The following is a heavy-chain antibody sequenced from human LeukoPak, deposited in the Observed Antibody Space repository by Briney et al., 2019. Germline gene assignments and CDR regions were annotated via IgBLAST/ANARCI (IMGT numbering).Heavy chain of an antibody. D-gene: IGHD6-13*01. V-gene: IGHV4-39*07. CDR1: GGSISSSSYY. J-gene: IGHJ4*02. CDR3: ARELSLEQQLGRWGFDY. CDR2: IYYSGST. Sequence: PSETLSLTCTVSGGSISSSSYYWGWIRQPPGKGLEWIGSIYYSGSTYYNPSLKSRVTISVDTSKNQFSLKLSSVTAADTAVYYCARELSLEQQLGRWGFDYWGQGTLVTVSS.